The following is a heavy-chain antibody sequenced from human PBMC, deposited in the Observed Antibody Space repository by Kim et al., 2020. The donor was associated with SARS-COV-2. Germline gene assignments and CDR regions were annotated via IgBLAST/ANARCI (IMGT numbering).Heavy chain of an antibody. D-gene: IGHD1-26*01. J-gene: IGHJ6*02. Sequence: SQTLSLTCAISGDSVSSNSAAWNWIRQSPSRGLEWLGRTYYRSKWYNDYAVSVKSRITINPDTSKNQFSLQLNSVTPEDTVVYYCALGSYSLYYYGMDVWGQGTTVTVSS. CDR1: GDSVSSNSAA. CDR2: TYYRSKWYN. V-gene: IGHV6-1*01. CDR3: ALGSYSLYYYGMDV.